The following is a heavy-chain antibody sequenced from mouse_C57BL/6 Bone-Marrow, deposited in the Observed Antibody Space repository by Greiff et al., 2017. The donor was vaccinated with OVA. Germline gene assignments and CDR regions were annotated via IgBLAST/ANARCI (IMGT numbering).Heavy chain of an antibody. V-gene: IGHV1-54*01. CDR3: ARSYYGSPYYYAMDY. D-gene: IGHD1-1*01. Sequence: VQLQQSGAELVRPGTSVKVSCKASGYAFTNYLIEWVKQRPGQGLEWIGVINPGSGGTNYNEKFKGKATLTADKSSSTAYMQLSSLTSEDSAVYFCARSYYGSPYYYAMDYWGQGTSVTVSS. J-gene: IGHJ4*01. CDR1: GYAFTNYL. CDR2: INPGSGGT.